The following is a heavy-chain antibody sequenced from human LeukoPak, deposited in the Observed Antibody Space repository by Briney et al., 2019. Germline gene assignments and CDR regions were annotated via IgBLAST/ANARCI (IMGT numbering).Heavy chain of an antibody. J-gene: IGHJ4*02. CDR3: AKDSRYSIFGY. Sequence: GGSLRLSCAASGFTVTSNYMSWVRQAPGKGLEWVSVIYSCGSTYYADSVKGRFTISRDNSKNSLYLQMNSLRTEDTALYYCAKDSRYSIFGYWGQGTLVTVSS. CDR2: IYSCGST. D-gene: IGHD4-11*01. CDR1: GFTVTSNY. V-gene: IGHV3-53*05.